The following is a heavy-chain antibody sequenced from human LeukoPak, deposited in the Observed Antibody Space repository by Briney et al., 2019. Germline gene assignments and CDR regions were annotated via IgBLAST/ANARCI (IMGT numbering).Heavy chain of an antibody. D-gene: IGHD3-10*01. Sequence: SVKVSCKASGGTFISYAISWVRQAPGQGLEWMGGIIPIFGTANYAQKFQGRVTITADESTSTAYMELSSLRSEDTAVYYCARRITMVRGVIKHYYGMDVWGQGTMVTVSS. J-gene: IGHJ6*02. CDR3: ARRITMVRGVIKHYYGMDV. CDR1: GGTFISYA. CDR2: IIPIFGTA. V-gene: IGHV1-69*01.